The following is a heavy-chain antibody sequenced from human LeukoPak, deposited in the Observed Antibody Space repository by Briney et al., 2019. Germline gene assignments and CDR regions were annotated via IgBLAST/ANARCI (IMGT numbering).Heavy chain of an antibody. CDR2: IKSKTDGGTT. CDR3: TTVWNCGGDCSDAFDI. J-gene: IGHJ3*02. CDR1: GFSFRNAW. Sequence: GGSLRLSCAASGFSFRNAWMSWVRQAPGKGLEWVGRIKSKTDGGTTDYAAPVKGRFTISRDDSKNTLYLQMNSLKTEDTAVYYCTTVWNCGGDCSDAFDIWGQGTMVTVSS. V-gene: IGHV3-15*01. D-gene: IGHD2-21*02.